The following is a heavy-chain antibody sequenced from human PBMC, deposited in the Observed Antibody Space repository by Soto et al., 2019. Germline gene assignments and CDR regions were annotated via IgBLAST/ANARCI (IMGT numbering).Heavy chain of an antibody. CDR1: GFTFSSYA. D-gene: IGHD3-3*01. CDR2: ISGSGGST. J-gene: IGHJ4*02. V-gene: IGHV3-23*01. Sequence: EVQLLESGGGLVQPGGSLRLSCAASGFTFSSYAMSWVRQAPGKGLEWVSAISGSGGSTYYADSVKGRFTISRDNSKNTLYLQMNSLRAEDTAVYYCAKDSYSIKGVRFLEWLFHLAFDYWGQGTLVTVSS. CDR3: AKDSYSIKGVRFLEWLFHLAFDY.